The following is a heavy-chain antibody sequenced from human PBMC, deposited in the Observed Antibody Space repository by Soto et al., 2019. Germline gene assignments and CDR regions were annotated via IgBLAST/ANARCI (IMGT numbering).Heavy chain of an antibody. CDR1: GFTFSSYT. V-gene: IGHV3-21*01. CDR2: ISSGTSYI. D-gene: IGHD3-22*01. J-gene: IGHJ5*02. CDR3: ARDSYDSSGYYVGDWFDP. Sequence: PGGSLRLSCAASGFTFSSYTMNWVRQAPGKGLEWVSSISSGTSYIYYADSVKGRFTISRDNANNSLYLQMNSLRAEDTAVYYCARDSYDSSGYYVGDWFDPWGQGTLVTVSS.